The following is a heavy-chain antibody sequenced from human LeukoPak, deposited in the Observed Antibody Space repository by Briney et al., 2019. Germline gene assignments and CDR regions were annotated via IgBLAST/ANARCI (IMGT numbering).Heavy chain of an antibody. CDR2: IWYDGSNK. Sequence: GRSLRLSCAASGFTFSSYGMHWVRQAPGKGLEWVAVIWYDGSNKYYADSVKGRFTISRDNSKNTLYLQMNSLRVEDTAVYYCAKDRDGGVTAIAYWGQGALVTVSS. CDR1: GFTFSSYG. CDR3: AKDRDGGVTAIAY. V-gene: IGHV3-33*06. J-gene: IGHJ4*02. D-gene: IGHD2-21*02.